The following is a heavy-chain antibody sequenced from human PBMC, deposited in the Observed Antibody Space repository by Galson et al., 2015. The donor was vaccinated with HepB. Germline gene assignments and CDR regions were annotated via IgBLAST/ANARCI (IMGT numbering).Heavy chain of an antibody. CDR1: GFTFSSYA. CDR2: ISYDGSNK. J-gene: IGHJ4*02. Sequence: SLRLSCAASGFTFSSYAMHWVRQAPGKGLEWVAVISYDGSNKYYADSVKGRFTISRDNSKNTLYLQMNSLRAEDTAVYYCARDRGIAARLFDYWGQGTLVTVSS. V-gene: IGHV3-30-3*01. D-gene: IGHD6-6*01. CDR3: ARDRGIAARLFDY.